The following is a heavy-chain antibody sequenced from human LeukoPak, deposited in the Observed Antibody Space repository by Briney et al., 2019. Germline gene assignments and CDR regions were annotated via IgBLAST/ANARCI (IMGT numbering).Heavy chain of an antibody. V-gene: IGHV3-21*01. J-gene: IGHJ4*02. Sequence: GGSLRLSCAASGFTFSSYSMNWVRQAPGKGLEWVSSISSSSSYIYYADSVKGRFTISKDNAKNSLYLQMNSLRAEDTAVYYCARSSIAARGDYWGLGTLVTVSS. CDR1: GFTFSSYS. CDR2: ISSSSSYI. CDR3: ARSSIAARGDY. D-gene: IGHD6-6*01.